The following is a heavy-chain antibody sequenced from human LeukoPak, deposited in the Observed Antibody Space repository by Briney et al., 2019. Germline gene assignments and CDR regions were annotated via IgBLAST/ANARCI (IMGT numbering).Heavy chain of an antibody. D-gene: IGHD3-10*01. CDR1: GFTFSSYG. J-gene: IGHJ4*02. Sequence: PGGSLRLSCAASGFTFSSYGMHWVRQAPGKGLEWVAVIWYDGSNKYYADSVKGRFTISRDNSKNTLYLQMNSLRAEDTAVYYCAKGGYGSGSLYYFDYWGQGTLVTVFS. CDR2: IWYDGSNK. V-gene: IGHV3-30*02. CDR3: AKGGYGSGSLYYFDY.